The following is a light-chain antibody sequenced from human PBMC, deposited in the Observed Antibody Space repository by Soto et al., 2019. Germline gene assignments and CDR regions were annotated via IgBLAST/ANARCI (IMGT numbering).Light chain of an antibody. J-gene: IGLJ3*02. CDR1: SSDVGGYNY. Sequence: QSALTQPRSVSGSPGQSVTISCTGTSSDVGGYNYVSWYQQQHPGKAPKLMIYDVSQRPSGVPDRFSGSKSGNTSSLTISGRQADDDGDYFCCSYAGSYSWVFGGGTKLTVL. CDR3: CSYAGSYSWV. V-gene: IGLV2-11*01. CDR2: DVS.